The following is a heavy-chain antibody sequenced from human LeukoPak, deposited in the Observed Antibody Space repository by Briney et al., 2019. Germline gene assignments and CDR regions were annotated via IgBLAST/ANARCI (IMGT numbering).Heavy chain of an antibody. CDR2: ISSSSSYT. CDR1: GFTFSDYY. Sequence: GGSLRLSCAASGFTFSDYYMSWIRQAPGKGLEWVSYISSSSSYTNYADSVKGRFTISRDNAKNSLYLQMNGLRAEDTAVYYCARVLRYYDSSGYVDYWGQGTLVTVSS. D-gene: IGHD3-22*01. J-gene: IGHJ4*02. CDR3: ARVLRYYDSSGYVDY. V-gene: IGHV3-11*05.